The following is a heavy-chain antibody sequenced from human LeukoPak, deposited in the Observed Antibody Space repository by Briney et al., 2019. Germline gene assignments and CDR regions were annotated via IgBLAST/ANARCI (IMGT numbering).Heavy chain of an antibody. V-gene: IGHV4-59*01. Sequence: SETLSPTCTVSGGSISSYYWSWIRQPPGKGLEWIGYIYYSGSTNYNPSLKSRVTISVDTSKNQFSLKLSSVTAADTAVYYCARGPYSSSWYDFDYWGQGTLVTVSS. CDR2: IYYSGST. D-gene: IGHD6-13*01. CDR3: ARGPYSSSWYDFDY. J-gene: IGHJ4*02. CDR1: GGSISSYY.